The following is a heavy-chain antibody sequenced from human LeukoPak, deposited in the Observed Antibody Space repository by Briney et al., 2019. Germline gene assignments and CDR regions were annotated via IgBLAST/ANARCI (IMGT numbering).Heavy chain of an antibody. D-gene: IGHD4-11*01. V-gene: IGHV1-24*01. CDR2: FDPEDGGT. CDR3: ATSNGDYYYYGMDV. J-gene: IGHJ6*02. Sequence: ASVKVSCKVSGYTLTELSMHWVRQAPGKGLEWMGGFDPEDGGTIYAQKFQGRVTMTEDTSTDTAYMELSSLRSEDTAVYYCATSNGDYYYYGMDVWGQGTTVTVSS. CDR1: GYTLTELS.